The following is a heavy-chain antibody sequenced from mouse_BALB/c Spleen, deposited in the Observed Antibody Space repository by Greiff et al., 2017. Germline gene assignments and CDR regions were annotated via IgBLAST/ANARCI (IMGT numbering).Heavy chain of an antibody. V-gene: IGHV5-9*03. CDR1: GFTFSSYT. CDR2: ISSGGGNT. CDR3: ARYPFAY. J-gene: IGHJ3*01. D-gene: IGHD1-1*01. Sequence: EVQLVESGGGLVKPGGSLKLSCAASGFTFSSYTMSWVRQTPEKRLEWVATISSGGGNTYYPDSVKGRFTISRDNAKNNLYLQMSSLRSEDTALYYCARYPFAYWGQGTLVTVSA.